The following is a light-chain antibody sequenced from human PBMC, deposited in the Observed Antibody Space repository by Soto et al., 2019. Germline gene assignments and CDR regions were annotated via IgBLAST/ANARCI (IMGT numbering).Light chain of an antibody. V-gene: IGKV3-20*01. CDR2: GAS. CDR3: QQYNKWPRK. CDR1: QSLSNNIY. Sequence: PSLSPGAIATLSCRDIQSLSNNIYLAWYQQKPGQAPRLLIYGASSRATGTPDRFSGSGSGTDFTLTISRLEPEDFAVYYCQQYNKWPRKFGEGANVEIK. J-gene: IGKJ4*02.